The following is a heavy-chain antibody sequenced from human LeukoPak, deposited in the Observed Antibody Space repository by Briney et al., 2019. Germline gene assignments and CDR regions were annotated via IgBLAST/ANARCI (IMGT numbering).Heavy chain of an antibody. CDR1: GGSVSSTTYY. CDR2: INYSGST. Sequence: SETLSLTCTVSGGSVSSTTYYWSWIRQPPGKGLEWIASINYSGSTYYNPSLESRVTISVDTSENQFSLKLSSVTAADTAVYYCARYVVYGSGKYYFDYWGQGTLVTVSS. D-gene: IGHD3-10*01. J-gene: IGHJ4*02. V-gene: IGHV4-39*01. CDR3: ARYVVYGSGKYYFDY.